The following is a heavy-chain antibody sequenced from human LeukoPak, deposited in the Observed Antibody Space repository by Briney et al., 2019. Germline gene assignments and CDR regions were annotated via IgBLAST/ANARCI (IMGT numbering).Heavy chain of an antibody. CDR1: GFNFSHYG. V-gene: IGHV3-30*02. J-gene: IGHJ4*02. Sequence: PGGSLRLSCAASGFNFSHYGMLWVRQAPGKGLEWLAFIRYDGSRKYYAESVKGRFTISRDISKNTLYLQMNSLRAEDTAVYYCAKDESYFDFSGQGTLVTVSS. CDR3: AKDESYFDF. CDR2: IRYDGSRK.